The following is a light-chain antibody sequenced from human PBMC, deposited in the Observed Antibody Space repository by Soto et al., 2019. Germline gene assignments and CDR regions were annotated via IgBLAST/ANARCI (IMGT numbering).Light chain of an antibody. J-gene: IGLJ2*01. V-gene: IGLV2-14*03. Sequence: QSALTQPASMSGAPGQSITISCTGTRSDVGGYNYVSWYQQHPDKAPKLIIYDVSYRPSGVSNRFSGSKSGNAASVTISGRQAEDEGDDHGTSSSSSSSVVFGGGITVTVL. CDR1: RSDVGGYNY. CDR3: TSSSSSSSVV. CDR2: DVS.